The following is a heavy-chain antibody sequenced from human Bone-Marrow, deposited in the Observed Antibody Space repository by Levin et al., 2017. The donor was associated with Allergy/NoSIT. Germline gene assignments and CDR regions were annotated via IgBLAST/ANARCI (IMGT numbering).Heavy chain of an antibody. Sequence: GESLKISCTASGFTFGDYAMSWVRQAPGKGLEWVGFIRSKAYGGTAEYAASVKGRFTISRDDSKSIAYLQMNSLKTEDTAVYYCTRGPVSRGRCASCYSFAEYFQHWGQGTLVTVSS. D-gene: IGHD2-2*01. CDR1: GFTFGDYA. J-gene: IGHJ1*01. CDR3: TRGPVSRGRCASCYSFAEYFQH. V-gene: IGHV3-49*04. CDR2: IRSKAYGGTA.